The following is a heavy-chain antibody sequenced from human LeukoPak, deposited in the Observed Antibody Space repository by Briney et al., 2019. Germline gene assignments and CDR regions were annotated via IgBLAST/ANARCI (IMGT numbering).Heavy chain of an antibody. CDR1: GFTFDDYA. V-gene: IGHV3-23*01. Sequence: PGGSLRLSCAASGFTFDDYAMHWVRQAPGKGLEWVSAISYNGESTYYADSVKGRFTISRDNSKNTMFLQMKSLRADDTAIYYCAQEDRTYDIVIYWGRGTLVTVSS. D-gene: IGHD3-9*01. CDR3: AQEDRTYDIVIY. CDR2: ISYNGEST. J-gene: IGHJ4*02.